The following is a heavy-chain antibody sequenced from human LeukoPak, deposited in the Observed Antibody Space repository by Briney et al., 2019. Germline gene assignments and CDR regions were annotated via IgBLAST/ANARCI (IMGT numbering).Heavy chain of an antibody. CDR1: GGSISSGGYY. CDR2: IYYSGST. Sequence: PSETLSLTCTVSGGSISSGGYYWSWIRQHPGKGLEWIGYIYYSGSTYYNPSLKSRVTISVDTSKNQFSLKLSSVTAADTAVYYYAREVMVRGVIDYWGQGTLVTVSS. J-gene: IGHJ4*02. V-gene: IGHV4-31*03. CDR3: AREVMVRGVIDY. D-gene: IGHD3-10*01.